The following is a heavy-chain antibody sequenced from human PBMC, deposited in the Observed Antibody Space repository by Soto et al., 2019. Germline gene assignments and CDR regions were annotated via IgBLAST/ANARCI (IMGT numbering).Heavy chain of an antibody. Sequence: PGGSLRLSCAASGFTFSSYWMHWVRQAPVKGLVWVSRINSDGSSTSYADSVKGRFTISRDNAKNTLYLQMNSLRAEDTAVYYCARAGIWFGESLMDVWGQGTTVTVSS. CDR3: ARAGIWFGESLMDV. D-gene: IGHD3-10*01. J-gene: IGHJ6*02. V-gene: IGHV3-74*01. CDR2: INSDGSST. CDR1: GFTFSSYW.